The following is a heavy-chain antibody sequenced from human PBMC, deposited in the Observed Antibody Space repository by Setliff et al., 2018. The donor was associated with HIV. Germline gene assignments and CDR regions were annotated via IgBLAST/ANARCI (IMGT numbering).Heavy chain of an antibody. D-gene: IGHD2-2*01. CDR1: GESFSAYF. CDR3: ARGLGGYCSSVSCYEADH. J-gene: IGHJ5*02. V-gene: IGHV4-34*01. Sequence: SETLSLTCAVYGESFSAYFWSWIRQPPGKGLEWIGKINHSGSTNYNPSLKSRVTTSVDTSKNQFSLRLSSVTAADTAVYYCARGLGGYCSSVSCYEADHWGQGTLVTVSS. CDR2: INHSGST.